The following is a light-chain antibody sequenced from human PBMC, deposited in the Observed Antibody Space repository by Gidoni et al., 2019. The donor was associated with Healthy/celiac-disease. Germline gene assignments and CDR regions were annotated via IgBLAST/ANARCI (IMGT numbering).Light chain of an antibody. CDR3: QQRSNWPIT. CDR2: DAS. CDR1: QSVSSY. J-gene: IGKJ5*01. Sequence: EIVLTQSPATLSLYPGERATLSCRASQSVSSYLAWYQQKPGQAPRLLIYDASNRATGIPARFSGSGSGTDFTLTSSSLEPEDFAVYYCQQRSNWPITFGQGTRLEIK. V-gene: IGKV3-11*01.